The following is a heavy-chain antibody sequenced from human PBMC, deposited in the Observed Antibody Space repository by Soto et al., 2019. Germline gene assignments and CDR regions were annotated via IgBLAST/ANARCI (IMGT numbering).Heavy chain of an antibody. Sequence: QVQLQQWGAGLLKPSETLSLTCAVYGGSFSGYYCSWIRQPPGKGLEWIGEINHSGSTNYNPSLKSRVTISVDTSKNQFSLKLSSVTAADTAVYYCARGVTATLDYWGQGTLVTVSS. CDR3: ARGVTATLDY. CDR1: GGSFSGYY. D-gene: IGHD2-21*02. V-gene: IGHV4-34*01. J-gene: IGHJ4*02. CDR2: INHSGST.